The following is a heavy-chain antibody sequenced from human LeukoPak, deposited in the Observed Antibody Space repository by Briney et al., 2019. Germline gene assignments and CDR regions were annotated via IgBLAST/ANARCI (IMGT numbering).Heavy chain of an antibody. J-gene: IGHJ4*02. D-gene: IGHD3-10*01. CDR3: ARDLVGSAISYSSGAWDY. CDR1: GGTFSIYA. V-gene: IGHV1-69*13. Sequence: SVKVSCKASGGTFSIYAISWVRQAPGQGLEWMGGIIPLFGSADYAQKFQGRVTFTADESTSTAYMELSSLRPEDTAVYYCARDLVGSAISYSSGAWDYWGQGTLVTVSS. CDR2: IIPLFGSA.